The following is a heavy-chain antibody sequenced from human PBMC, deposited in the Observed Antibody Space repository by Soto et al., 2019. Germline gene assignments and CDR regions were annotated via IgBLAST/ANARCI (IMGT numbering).Heavy chain of an antibody. CDR3: ARDENNEGGRGTIFGVVTGATGGMDV. CDR2: IIPIYGTA. Sequence: SVKVSCKASGGTFSSYAISWVRQAPGQGLEWMGGIIPIYGTANYAQKFQGRVTITADESTSTAYMELSSLRSEDTAVYYCARDENNEGGRGTIFGVVTGATGGMDVWGQGTTVTVSS. V-gene: IGHV1-69*13. CDR1: GGTFSSYA. D-gene: IGHD3-3*01. J-gene: IGHJ6*02.